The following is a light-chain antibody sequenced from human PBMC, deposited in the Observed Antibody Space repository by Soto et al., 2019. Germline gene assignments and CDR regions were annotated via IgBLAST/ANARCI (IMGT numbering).Light chain of an antibody. CDR3: SSYTSSSTHV. CDR1: SSDVGGYNY. J-gene: IGLJ1*01. Sequence: QSVLTQPASVSGSPGQSITISCTGTSSDVGGYNYGSWYQQHTGKAPKLMIYEVSNRPSGVSNRFSGSKSGNTASLTISGLQAEDEADYYCSSYTSSSTHVFGTGTKVTVL. CDR2: EVS. V-gene: IGLV2-14*01.